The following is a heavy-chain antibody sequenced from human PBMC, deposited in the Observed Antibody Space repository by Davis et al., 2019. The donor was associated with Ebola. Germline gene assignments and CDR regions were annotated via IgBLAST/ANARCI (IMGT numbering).Heavy chain of an antibody. Sequence: MPSETLSLTCAVYGGSFSGYYWTWIRQPPGKGLEWIGEINHSGSANYNPSLKSRVTIPVDTSKNQFSLKLTSVTAADTAVYYCARGSAYSRFDYWGQGTLVTVSS. D-gene: IGHD3-3*01. CDR3: ARGSAYSRFDY. CDR2: INHSGSA. CDR1: GGSFSGYY. V-gene: IGHV4-34*01. J-gene: IGHJ4*02.